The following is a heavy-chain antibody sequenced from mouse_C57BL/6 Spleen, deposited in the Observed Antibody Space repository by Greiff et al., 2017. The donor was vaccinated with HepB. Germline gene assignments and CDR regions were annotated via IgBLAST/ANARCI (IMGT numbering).Heavy chain of an antibody. J-gene: IGHJ2*01. D-gene: IGHD2-3*01. CDR2: INPYNGGT. CDR1: GYTFTDYY. V-gene: IGHV1-19*01. CDR3: ARRYDGYYFDY. Sequence: VQLKQSGPVLVKPGASVKMSCKASGYTFTDYYMNWVKQSHGKSLEWIGVINPYNGGTSYNQKFKGKATLTVDKSSSTAYMELNSLTSEDSAVYYCARRYDGYYFDYWGQGTTLTVSS.